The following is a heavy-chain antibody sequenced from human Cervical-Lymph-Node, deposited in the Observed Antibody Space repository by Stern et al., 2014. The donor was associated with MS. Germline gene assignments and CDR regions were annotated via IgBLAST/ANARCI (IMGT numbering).Heavy chain of an antibody. CDR3: ARGRGGNYRYYFDY. D-gene: IGHD4-23*01. CDR1: GFTFSSYS. CDR2: ISSGGSYI. Sequence: VQLVESGGGLVKPGGSLRLSCAASGFTFSSYSMNWVRQAPGQGLEWVASISSGGSYIDYADSLKGRFTISRDNTKNSLYLQMNSLRAEDTAVYYCARGRGGNYRYYFDYWGQGTLVTVSS. V-gene: IGHV3-21*01. J-gene: IGHJ4*02.